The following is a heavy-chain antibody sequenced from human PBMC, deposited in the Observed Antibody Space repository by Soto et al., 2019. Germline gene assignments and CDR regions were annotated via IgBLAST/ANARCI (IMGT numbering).Heavy chain of an antibody. CDR1: GFTFSSYS. CDR3: GAYMVRGVILWFDP. CDR2: ISSSSSYI. V-gene: IGHV3-21*01. Sequence: GGSLRLSCAASGFTFSSYSMNWVRQAPGKGLEWVSSISSSSSYIYYADSVKGRFTISRDNAKNSLYLQVNSLRAEDTAVYYCGAYMVRGVILWFDPWGQGTLVTVSS. D-gene: IGHD3-10*01. J-gene: IGHJ5*02.